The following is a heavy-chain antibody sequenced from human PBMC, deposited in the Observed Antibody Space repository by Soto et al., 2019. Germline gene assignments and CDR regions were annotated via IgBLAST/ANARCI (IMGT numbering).Heavy chain of an antibody. Sequence: GGSLRLSCAASGFTFSNYAMSWVRQAPGKGLEWVSAISSSGDSPYYADSVKGRFTVSRDNSKNTLYLQMNSLRVEDTAIYYSARNKFPPPPFGGQGTLVPAPS. CDR3: ARNKFPPPPF. V-gene: IGHV3-23*01. CDR2: ISSSGDSP. CDR1: GFTFSNYA. D-gene: IGHD2-21*01. J-gene: IGHJ4*02.